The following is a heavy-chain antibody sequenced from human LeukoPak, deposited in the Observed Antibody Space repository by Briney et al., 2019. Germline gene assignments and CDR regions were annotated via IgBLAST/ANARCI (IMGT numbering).Heavy chain of an antibody. CDR3: ARERQDTVIHSGAFDI. J-gene: IGHJ3*02. CDR1: GFTFSNYF. D-gene: IGHD2-21*02. Sequence: GGSLRLSCAASGFTFSNYFMHWVRQAPGKGLEWVADIASDGSHTFYVESVKGRFTTSRDNSKNTLYLQMNSLGPEDTAVYFCARERQDTVIHSGAFDIWGRGTMVTVSS. V-gene: IGHV3-30-3*01. CDR2: IASDGSHT.